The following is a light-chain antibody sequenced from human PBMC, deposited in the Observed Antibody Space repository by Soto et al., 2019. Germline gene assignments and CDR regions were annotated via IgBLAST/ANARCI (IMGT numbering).Light chain of an antibody. CDR3: QQYGSSLFT. V-gene: IGKV3-20*01. CDR2: GAS. CDR1: QSVSSSY. Sequence: EIVLTQSPGTLSLSPGERATLSCRASQSVSSSYLAWYQQKPGQAPRLLIYGASSRATGIPDRFSGSASGTDFTLISSRLEPEDVAMYYCQQYGSSLFTFGPRTKVYIK. J-gene: IGKJ3*01.